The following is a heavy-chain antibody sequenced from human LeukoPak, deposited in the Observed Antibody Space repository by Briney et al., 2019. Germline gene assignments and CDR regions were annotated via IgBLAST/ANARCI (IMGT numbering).Heavy chain of an antibody. V-gene: IGHV3-48*01. D-gene: IGHD2-2*01. CDR3: ARSLCSSTSCHSYFDY. J-gene: IGHJ4*02. CDR2: ISSSSSTI. CDR1: GFTFSSYS. Sequence: GGSLRLSCAASGFTFSSYSMNWVRQAPGKGLEWVSYISSSSSTIYYADSVKGRFTISRDNAKNSLYLQMNSLRAEDTAVYYCARSLCSSTSCHSYFDYWGQGTLVTVSS.